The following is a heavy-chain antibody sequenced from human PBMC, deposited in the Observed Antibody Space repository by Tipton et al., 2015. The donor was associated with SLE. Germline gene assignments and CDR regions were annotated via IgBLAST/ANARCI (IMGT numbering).Heavy chain of an antibody. CDR3: VRVGSTAWNDYFQY. V-gene: IGHV3-53*05. D-gene: IGHD1-1*01. J-gene: IGHJ1*01. CDR2: IDRGGST. CDR1: GFIVSSYY. Sequence: GSLRLSCAASGFIVSSYYMSWVRQAPGKGLEWVSIIDRGGSTHYADSVKGRFTISRDNARDSLSLEMNSLRPDDTAFYYCVRVGSTAWNDYFQYWGRGTLVTVSS.